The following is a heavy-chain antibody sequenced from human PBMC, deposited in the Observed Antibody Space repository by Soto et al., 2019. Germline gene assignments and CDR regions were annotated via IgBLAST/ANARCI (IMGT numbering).Heavy chain of an antibody. J-gene: IGHJ5*02. D-gene: IGHD4-17*01. CDR2: LLRSGSSA. Sequence: GGSLRLSCAASGFTFSSYAMSWVRQAPGKGLEWVSSLLRSGSSAYYADSVRGRFTISSDTSANSLYLQMDNLRAEDTAIYYCAKDAISGDGIWLMDSWGQGTVVTVSS. V-gene: IGHV3-23*01. CDR3: AKDAISGDGIWLMDS. CDR1: GFTFSSYA.